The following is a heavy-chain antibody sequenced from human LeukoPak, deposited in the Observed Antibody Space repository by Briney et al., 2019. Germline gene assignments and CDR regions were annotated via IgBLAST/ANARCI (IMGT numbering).Heavy chain of an antibody. Sequence: GESLQISCKGSGYSFTTYWIGWVRQMPGKGLEWMGIIYPGDSDSSYSPSFQGQVTISTDESISTAYLQWSSLKASDTAMYYCARLSGRATIDYWGQGTLVTVSS. D-gene: IGHD3-10*01. J-gene: IGHJ4*02. CDR3: ARLSGRATIDY. V-gene: IGHV5-51*01. CDR2: IYPGDSDS. CDR1: GYSFTTYW.